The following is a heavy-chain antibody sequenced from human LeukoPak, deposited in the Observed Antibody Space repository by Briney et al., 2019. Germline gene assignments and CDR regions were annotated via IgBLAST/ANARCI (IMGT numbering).Heavy chain of an antibody. Sequence: SGGSLRLSCVASGFTFSTYTLNWVRQAPGKGLEWVSAITGSGGTTFHADSVKGRFTISRDNSRNTLYLQMDSLRAEDTAIYYCARGGSVGAKGFRDYWGQGTLVTVSS. D-gene: IGHD1-26*01. CDR3: ARGGSVGAKGFRDY. J-gene: IGHJ4*02. V-gene: IGHV3-23*01. CDR1: GFTFSTYT. CDR2: ITGSGGTT.